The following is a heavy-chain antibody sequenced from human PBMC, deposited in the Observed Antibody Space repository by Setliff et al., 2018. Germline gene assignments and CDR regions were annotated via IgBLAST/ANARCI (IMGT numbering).Heavy chain of an antibody. CDR2: IRYDGSNK. Sequence: PGESLKISCAASGFTFSKYGMYWVRQAPGKGLEWVAFIRYDGSNKYYADSVKGRFTISRDNSKNILSLQMTSLRPEDTGIYYCAKVKKPLIRGSGFDYWGRGTLVTVSS. CDR1: GFTFSKYG. D-gene: IGHD3-10*01. J-gene: IGHJ4*02. CDR3: AKVKKPLIRGSGFDY. V-gene: IGHV3-30*02.